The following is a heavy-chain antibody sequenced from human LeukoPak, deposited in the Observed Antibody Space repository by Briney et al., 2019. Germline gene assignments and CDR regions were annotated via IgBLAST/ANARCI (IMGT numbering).Heavy chain of an antibody. J-gene: IGHJ4*02. CDR1: GYTFTSYD. Sequence: ASVKVSCKASGYTFTSYDINWVRQATGQGLEWMGWMNPNSGNTGYAQKFQGRVTMTGNTSISTAYMELSSLRSEDTAVYYCAKGDSFGSGSYFHYWGQGTLVTVSS. CDR2: MNPNSGNT. V-gene: IGHV1-8*01. D-gene: IGHD3-10*01. CDR3: AKGDSFGSGSYFHY.